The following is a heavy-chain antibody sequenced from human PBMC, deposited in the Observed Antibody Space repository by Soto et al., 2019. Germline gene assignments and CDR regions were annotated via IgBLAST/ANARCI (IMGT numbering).Heavy chain of an antibody. J-gene: IGHJ3*02. CDR2: IKGSGDNT. CDR3: AKGFTNSSGWTIDPFGM. Sequence: PWGSLRLSCAASGFTFSHYAMSWVRQAPGWGLDWVSAIKGSGDNTYYADSVKGRFTISRDNSKKILYLQMNSLRAEDTAIYYCAKGFTNSSGWTIDPFGMWGQGTMVTVS. CDR1: GFTFSHYA. D-gene: IGHD6-19*01. V-gene: IGHV3-23*01.